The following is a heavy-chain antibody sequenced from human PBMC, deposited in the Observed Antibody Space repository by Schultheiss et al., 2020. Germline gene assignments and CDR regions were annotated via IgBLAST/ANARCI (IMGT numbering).Heavy chain of an antibody. CDR1: GGSISSGGYY. J-gene: IGHJ4*02. CDR3: ARAVDYSSGWAYYFDY. Sequence: SETLSLTCTVSGGSISSGGYYWSWIRQHPGKGLEWIGYIYYSGSTYYNPSLKSRVTISVDTSKNQFSLKLSSVTAADTAVYYCARAVDYSSGWAYYFDYWGQGTLVTVFS. D-gene: IGHD6-19*01. V-gene: IGHV4-31*03. CDR2: IYYSGST.